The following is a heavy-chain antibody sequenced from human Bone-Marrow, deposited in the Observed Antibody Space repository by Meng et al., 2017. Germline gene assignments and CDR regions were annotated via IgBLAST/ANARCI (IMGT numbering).Heavy chain of an antibody. CDR3: ARELSRIAAAGTGYYYYGMDV. D-gene: IGHD6-13*01. V-gene: IGHV1-69*05. Sequence: SVKVSCKASGGTFSSYAISWVRQALGQGLEWMGGIIPIFGTANYAQKFQGRVTITTDESTSTAYMELSSLRSEDTAVYYCARELSRIAAAGTGYYYYGMDVWGQGTTVTVSS. J-gene: IGHJ6*02. CDR2: IIPIFGTA. CDR1: GGTFSSYA.